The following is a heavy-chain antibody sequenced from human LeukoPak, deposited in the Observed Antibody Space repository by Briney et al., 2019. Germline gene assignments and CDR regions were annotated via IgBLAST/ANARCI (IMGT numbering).Heavy chain of an antibody. CDR1: GYTFTSYD. CDR2: MNPNSGNT. J-gene: IGHJ6*02. V-gene: IGHV1-8*01. Sequence: ASVKVSCKASGYTFTSYDINWVRQATGQGREWMGWMNPNSGNTGYAQKFQGRVTMTQDISTHTAHMELTSLRSEDTAVYYCAMGTGVTYYYHYAMDVWGQGTTVTVSS. D-gene: IGHD3-10*01. CDR3: AMGTGVTYYYHYAMDV.